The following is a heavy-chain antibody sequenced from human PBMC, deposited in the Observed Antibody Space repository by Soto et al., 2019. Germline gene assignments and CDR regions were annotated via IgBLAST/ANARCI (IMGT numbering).Heavy chain of an antibody. D-gene: IGHD3-16*01. Sequence: QVTLKESGPVLVKPTETLTLTCSVSGFSLSTERMGVTWVRQPPGKALEWLAHIFSNDEKSYSTSLKSRLTISKDTSKRQVVLIVTNMDPVDTATYYWARIIYDYVWGSLDFWGQGTLVTVSS. CDR3: ARIIYDYVWGSLDF. CDR2: IFSNDEK. V-gene: IGHV2-26*01. J-gene: IGHJ4*02. CDR1: GFSLSTERMG.